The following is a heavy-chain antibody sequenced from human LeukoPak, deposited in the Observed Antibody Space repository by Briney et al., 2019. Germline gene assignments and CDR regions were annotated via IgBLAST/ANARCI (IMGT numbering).Heavy chain of an antibody. Sequence: PSETLPLTCAVSNYSISSGYYWGWIRQPPGKGLEWIGSIYHRGNTYYNPSLKSRVTISVDTSKNQFSLKLSSVTAADTAVYYCARARMITFGGVIVRTYYFDYWGQGTLVIVSS. D-gene: IGHD3-16*02. V-gene: IGHV4-38-2*01. J-gene: IGHJ4*02. CDR2: IYHRGNT. CDR3: ARARMITFGGVIVRTYYFDY. CDR1: NYSISSGYY.